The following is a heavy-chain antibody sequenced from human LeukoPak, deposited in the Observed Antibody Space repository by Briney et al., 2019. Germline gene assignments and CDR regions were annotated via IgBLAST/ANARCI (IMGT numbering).Heavy chain of an antibody. J-gene: IGHJ4*02. D-gene: IGHD3-10*01. V-gene: IGHV3-23*01. Sequence: GGSLRLSCAASGFTFSSYAMCWVRQAPGKGLEWVSAISGSGGSTYYADSVKGRFTISRDNSKNTLYLQMNSLRAEDTAVYYCAKEGYAYGSGSYYNYFDYWVQGTLVTVSS. CDR1: GFTFSSYA. CDR2: ISGSGGST. CDR3: AKEGYAYGSGSYYNYFDY.